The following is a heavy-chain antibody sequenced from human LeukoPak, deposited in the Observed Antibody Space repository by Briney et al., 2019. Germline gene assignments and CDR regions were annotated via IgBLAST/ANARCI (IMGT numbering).Heavy chain of an antibody. CDR2: IKQDGSVE. Sequence: GGSLRLSCAASGSTFSSYWMSWVRQAPGKGLEWVANIKQDGSVEYYVVSVKGRLTISRDNAKESLYLQMNSLRAEDTAVYYCARIGYSSSSFDFWGQGTLVTVSS. D-gene: IGHD6-6*01. CDR1: GSTFSSYW. V-gene: IGHV3-7*05. J-gene: IGHJ4*02. CDR3: ARIGYSSSSFDF.